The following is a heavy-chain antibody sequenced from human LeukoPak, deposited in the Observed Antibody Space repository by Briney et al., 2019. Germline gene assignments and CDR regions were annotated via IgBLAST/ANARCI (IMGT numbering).Heavy chain of an antibody. CDR2: TAYDGAEK. CDR3: AREGDRHFTFDY. V-gene: IGHV3-30*01. Sequence: GGSLRLSCAPSGSTFSGHLLHWVRQAPGKGLEWVGGTAYDGAEKYYADSVRGRFAISRDNSKSTVYLEMNSLRPEDAAVYYCAREGDRHFTFDYWGRGTLVTVSS. CDR1: GSTFSGHL. J-gene: IGHJ4*02. D-gene: IGHD2/OR15-2a*01.